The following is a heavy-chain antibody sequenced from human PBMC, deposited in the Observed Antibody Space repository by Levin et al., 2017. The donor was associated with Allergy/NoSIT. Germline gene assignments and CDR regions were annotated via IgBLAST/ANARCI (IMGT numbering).Heavy chain of an antibody. J-gene: IGHJ4*02. Sequence: GESLKISCAASGFTFSSYSMNWVRQAPGKGLEWVSSISSSSSYIYYADSVKGRFTISRDNAKNSLYLQMNSLRAEDTAVYYCAGIRARGDELPVKSGSRLGWLFWGQGTLVTVSS. D-gene: IGHD3-10*01. CDR1: GFTFSSYS. CDR3: AGIRARGDELPVKSGSRLGWLF. V-gene: IGHV3-21*01. CDR2: ISSSSSYI.